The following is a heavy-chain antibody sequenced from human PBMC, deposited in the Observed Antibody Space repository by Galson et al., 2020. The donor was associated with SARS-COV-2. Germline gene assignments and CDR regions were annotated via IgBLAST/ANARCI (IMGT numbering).Heavy chain of an antibody. CDR3: ARAPSGDYEFSN. CDR1: GFTFSSYS. J-gene: IGHJ4*02. D-gene: IGHD4-17*01. CDR2: ISSSSSYI. V-gene: IGHV3-21*01. Sequence: GESLKISCAASGFTFSSYSMNWVRQAPGKGLEWVSSISSSSSYIYYADSVKGRFTISRDNAKNSLYLQMNSLRAEDTAVYYCARAPSGDYEFSNWGQGTLVTVSS.